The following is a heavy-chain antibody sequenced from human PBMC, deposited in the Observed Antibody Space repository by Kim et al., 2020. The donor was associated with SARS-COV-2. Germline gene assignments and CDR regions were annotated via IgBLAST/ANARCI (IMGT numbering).Heavy chain of an antibody. Sequence: HYNPSLRSRVTISVDTSKNRFSLKLSSVTAADTAVYYCAGTARGANFDYWGRGALVTVSS. J-gene: IGHJ4*02. D-gene: IGHD1-26*01. V-gene: IGHV4-4*09. CDR3: AGTARGANFDY.